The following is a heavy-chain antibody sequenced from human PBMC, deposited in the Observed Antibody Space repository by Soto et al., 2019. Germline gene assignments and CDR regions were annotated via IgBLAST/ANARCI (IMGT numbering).Heavy chain of an antibody. CDR3: ARADSSGYYMGASYYFDH. Sequence: QVQLVQSGAEVKKPGSSVKVSCKASGGTFSSYTISWVRQAPGQGLEWMGRIIPILGIANYAQKFQGRVTITADKSTSTAYMELSSLRSEDTAVYYCARADSSGYYMGASYYFDHWGQGTLVNVSS. J-gene: IGHJ4*02. CDR2: IIPILGIA. CDR1: GGTFSSYT. D-gene: IGHD3-22*01. V-gene: IGHV1-69*02.